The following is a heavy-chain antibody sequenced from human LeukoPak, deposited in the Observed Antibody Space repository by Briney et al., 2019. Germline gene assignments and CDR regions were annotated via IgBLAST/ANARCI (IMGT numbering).Heavy chain of an antibody. CDR2: ISYDGSNK. Sequence: PGGSLRLSCAAPGVTFSGYSVNWVRQAPGKGLEWVAVISYDGSNKYYADSVKGRFTISRDNAKNSLYLQMNSLRAEDTAVYYCARSRGIADDAFDIWGQGTMVTVSS. CDR1: GVTFSGYS. V-gene: IGHV3-30*03. J-gene: IGHJ3*02. D-gene: IGHD6-13*01. CDR3: ARSRGIADDAFDI.